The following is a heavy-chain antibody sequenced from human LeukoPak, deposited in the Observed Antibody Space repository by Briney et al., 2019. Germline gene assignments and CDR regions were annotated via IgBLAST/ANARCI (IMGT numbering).Heavy chain of an antibody. CDR2: IKVDGSDK. J-gene: IGHJ4*02. Sequence: GGSLRLSCAASGFTFSTYWMKWVRQAPGKGLEWVASIKVDGSDKYYVDSVKGRFSISRDNAKNSLYLQMNSLRTEDTAVYYCAKGGHYNFDYWGQGTLVTVSS. V-gene: IGHV3-7*01. CDR3: AKGGHYNFDY. D-gene: IGHD4-11*01. CDR1: GFTFSTYW.